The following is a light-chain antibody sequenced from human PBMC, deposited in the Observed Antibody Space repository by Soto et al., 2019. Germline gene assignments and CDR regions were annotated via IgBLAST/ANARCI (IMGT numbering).Light chain of an antibody. Sequence: EKVMTQSPATLSVSPGERATLSCRASQSVRSILAWYQKKPGQAPRLLIYDASTRATGIPARFSGSGSGTEFTLIISNLQSEDFAFYYCQQYNEWPLTFGGGTKVEIK. J-gene: IGKJ4*01. CDR2: DAS. V-gene: IGKV3-15*01. CDR3: QQYNEWPLT. CDR1: QSVRSI.